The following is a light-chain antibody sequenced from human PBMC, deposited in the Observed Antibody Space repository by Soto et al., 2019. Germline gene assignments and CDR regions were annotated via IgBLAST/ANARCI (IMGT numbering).Light chain of an antibody. V-gene: IGLV1-44*01. CDR1: SSNIGSNT. CDR2: SNN. J-gene: IGLJ2*01. Sequence: QSVLTQPPSASGTPGQRVTISCSGSSSNIGSNTVNWYQQLPGTAPKLLIHSNNQRPSGVPDRFSGSKSGTSASLAISGLQSEDEADYYCATWDDSLNGVLFGGGTKLTV. CDR3: ATWDDSLNGVL.